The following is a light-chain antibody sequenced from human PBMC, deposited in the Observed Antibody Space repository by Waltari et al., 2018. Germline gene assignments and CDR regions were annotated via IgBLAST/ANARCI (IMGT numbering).Light chain of an antibody. V-gene: IGLV2-14*03. Sequence: QSALTQPASVSGSPGQSITIPCTGTSSDVGGYNYASWYQQHPGQAPKLIIFDVSNRPSGVSSRFSGSKSGNTASLTISGLQAQDEADYYCSSYISSDTLELFGGGTSLTVL. CDR1: SSDVGGYNY. CDR3: SSYISSDTLEL. J-gene: IGLJ2*01. CDR2: DVS.